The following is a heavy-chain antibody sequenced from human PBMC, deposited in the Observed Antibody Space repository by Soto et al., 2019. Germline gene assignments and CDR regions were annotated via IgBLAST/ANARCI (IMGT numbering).Heavy chain of an antibody. CDR2: IYYSGST. V-gene: IGHV4-39*01. CDR1: SGSIGSISDY. J-gene: IGHJ6*02. D-gene: IGHD3-22*01. Sequence: SVTLFLSCPIYSGSIGSISDYWGLIREPPGKGLEWIGSIYYSGSTYYNPSLKSRVTISVDTSKNQFSLKLSSVTAADTAVYYCARRLYYDSSGFEGGGMDVWGQGTTVS. CDR3: ARRLYYDSSGFEGGGMDV.